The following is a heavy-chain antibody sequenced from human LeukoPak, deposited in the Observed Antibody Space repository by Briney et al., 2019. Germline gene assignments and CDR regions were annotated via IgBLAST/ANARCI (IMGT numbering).Heavy chain of an antibody. CDR3: ARAVVVVVAGTYNDAFDI. V-gene: IGHV1-2*06. Sequence: ASVKVSCKASGYTFTGYYMHWVRQAPGQGLEWMGRINPNSGGTNYAQKFQGRVTMTRDTSISTAYMELSSLRSEDTAVYYCARAVVVVVAGTYNDAFDIWGQGTMVTVSS. CDR1: GYTFTGYY. J-gene: IGHJ3*02. CDR2: INPNSGGT. D-gene: IGHD2-15*01.